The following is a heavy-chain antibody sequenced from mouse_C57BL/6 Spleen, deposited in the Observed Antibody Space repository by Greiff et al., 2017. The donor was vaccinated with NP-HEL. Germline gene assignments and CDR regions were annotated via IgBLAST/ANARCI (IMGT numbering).Heavy chain of an antibody. CDR1: GYTFTSYW. Sequence: QVQLQQPGAELVKPGASVKLSCKASGYTFTSYWMQWVKQRPGQGLEWIGEIDPSDSYTNYNQKFKGKATLTVDTSSSTAYMQLSSLTSEDSAVYYCAGNYKGNDFDDWGKGTTLTVSS. V-gene: IGHV1-50*01. CDR3: AGNYKGNDFDD. J-gene: IGHJ2*01. CDR2: IDPSDSYT. D-gene: IGHD2-1*01.